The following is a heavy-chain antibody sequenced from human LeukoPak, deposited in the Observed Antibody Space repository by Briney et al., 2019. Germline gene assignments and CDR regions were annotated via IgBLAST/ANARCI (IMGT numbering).Heavy chain of an antibody. D-gene: IGHD2-2*01. CDR3: ARDQGYCSSTSCLYSSSSSKVAFDI. Sequence: SVKVSCKASGGTSSSYAISWVRQAPGQGLEWMGGIIPIFGTANYAQKFQGRVTITADESTSTAYMELSSLRSEDTAVYYCARDQGYCSSTSCLYSSSSSKVAFDIWGQGTMATVSS. CDR1: GGTSSSYA. J-gene: IGHJ3*02. V-gene: IGHV1-69*01. CDR2: IIPIFGTA.